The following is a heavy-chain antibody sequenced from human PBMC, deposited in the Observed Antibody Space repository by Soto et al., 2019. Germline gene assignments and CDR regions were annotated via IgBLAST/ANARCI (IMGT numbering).Heavy chain of an antibody. V-gene: IGHV4-59*08. CDR2: IYYNGST. D-gene: IGHD6-13*01. CDR1: GGNLISYC. Sequence: ASETLSLTCTVAGGNLISYCLSWIRKPPGKGLEWIGYIYYNGSTNYNPSLKSRVTISVDTSKNQFSLKLSSVTAADTAVYYCARRYSSSFDFWGQGTLVTVSS. J-gene: IGHJ4*02. CDR3: ARRYSSSFDF.